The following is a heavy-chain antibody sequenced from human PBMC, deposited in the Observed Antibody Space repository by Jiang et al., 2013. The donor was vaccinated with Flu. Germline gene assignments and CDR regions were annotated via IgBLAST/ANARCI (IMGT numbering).Heavy chain of an antibody. J-gene: IGHJ4*02. CDR2: MNPNSGNT. Sequence: SGAEVKKPGASVKVSCKASGYTFTSYDINWVRQATGQGLEWMGWMNPNSGNTGYAQKFQGRVTMTRNTSISTAYMELSSLRSEDTAVYYCARRKLELTGVGFDYWGQGTLVTVSS. D-gene: IGHD1-7*01. CDR3: ARRKLELTGVGFDY. CDR1: GYTFTSYD. V-gene: IGHV1-8*01.